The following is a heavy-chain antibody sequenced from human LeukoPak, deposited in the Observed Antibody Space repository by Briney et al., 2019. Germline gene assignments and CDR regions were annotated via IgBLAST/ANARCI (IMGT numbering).Heavy chain of an antibody. CDR2: INQEGRDK. J-gene: IGHJ2*01. CDR3: ARDIRYCDL. CDR1: GFTFSSYW. Sequence: GGSLRLSCAASGFTFSSYWMTWVRQAPGKGLEWVGNINQEGRDKNYVDSVKGRFTISRDNAKNSLYLQMNNLRAEDTAVYYCARDIRYCDLWGRGTLVTVSS. V-gene: IGHV3-7*01.